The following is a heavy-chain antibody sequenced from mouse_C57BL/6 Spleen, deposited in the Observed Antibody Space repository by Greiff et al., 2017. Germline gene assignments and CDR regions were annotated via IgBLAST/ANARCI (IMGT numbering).Heavy chain of an antibody. V-gene: IGHV1-63*01. CDR3: ARYGYSTEYYFDY. Sequence: VQLQQSGAELVRPGTSVKMSCKASGYTFTNYWIGWAKQRPGHGLEWIGDIYPGGGYTNYNEKFKGKATLTADKSSSTAYMQFSSLTSEDSAIYYCARYGYSTEYYFDYWGQGTTLTVSS. D-gene: IGHD2-2*01. CDR2: IYPGGGYT. CDR1: GYTFTNYW. J-gene: IGHJ2*01.